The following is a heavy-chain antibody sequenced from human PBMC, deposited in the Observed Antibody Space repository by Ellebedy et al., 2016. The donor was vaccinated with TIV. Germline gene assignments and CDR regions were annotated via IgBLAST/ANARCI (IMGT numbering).Heavy chain of an antibody. D-gene: IGHD6-19*01. CDR1: GYTFTSYG. CDR2: ISAYNGNT. Sequence: AASVKVSCKASGYTFTSYGISWARQAPGQGLEWMGWISAYNGNTNYAQKLQGRVTMTTDTSTSTAYMELRSLRSDDTAVYYCATGYSSGWFGSGGYWGQGTLVTVSS. V-gene: IGHV1-18*01. J-gene: IGHJ4*02. CDR3: ATGYSSGWFGSGGY.